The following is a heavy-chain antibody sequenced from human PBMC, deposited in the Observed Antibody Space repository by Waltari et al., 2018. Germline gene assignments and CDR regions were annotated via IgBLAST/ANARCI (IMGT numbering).Heavy chain of an antibody. CDR3: ATSRAAAGND. J-gene: IGHJ4*02. CDR2: GKFEVCAK. CDR1: GFIFSNYW. D-gene: IGHD6-13*01. V-gene: IGHV3-7*01. Sequence: EVQLLESGGGLVQPGGSLRLSCAASGFIFSNYWMSWVGQGPGRGVGGLDSGKFEVCAKYYVDSLRGLFTISRDNDENSLYLQMSSLRADDTAVYYCATSRAAAGNDWGQGTLVSVSS.